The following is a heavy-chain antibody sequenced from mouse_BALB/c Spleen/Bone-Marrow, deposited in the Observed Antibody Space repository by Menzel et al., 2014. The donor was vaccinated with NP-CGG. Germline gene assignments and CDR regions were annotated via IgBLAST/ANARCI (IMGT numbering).Heavy chain of an antibody. CDR2: INSGGSYT. D-gene: IGHD2-12*01. CDR3: ARHPLRRVYGMDY. Sequence: VQLQQSGGDLVKPGGSLKLSCAASGFTFSSYGMSWVRQTPDKRLEWVATINSGGSYTYYPDSVKGRFTISRDNAKNTLYLQMSSLKSEATAMSYCARHPLRRVYGMDYWGQGTSVTVSS. V-gene: IGHV5-6*01. CDR1: GFTFSSYG. J-gene: IGHJ4*01.